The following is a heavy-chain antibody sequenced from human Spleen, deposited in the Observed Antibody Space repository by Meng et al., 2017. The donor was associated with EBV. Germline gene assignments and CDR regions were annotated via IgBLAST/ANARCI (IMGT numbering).Heavy chain of an antibody. CDR2: ISPYNGNT. CDR3: ARDVYSGYDRLGY. V-gene: IGHV1-18*01. Sequence: VQGVQSGAEVEKPGASVKVSCKAFGYTFNNFGISWVRQAPGQGLEWMGWISPYNGNTVYAQKLQGRVSMTTDTSTNTAYMELWSLRSDDTAVYYCARDVYSGYDRLGYWGQGTLVTVSS. D-gene: IGHD5-12*01. CDR1: GYTFNNFG. J-gene: IGHJ4*02.